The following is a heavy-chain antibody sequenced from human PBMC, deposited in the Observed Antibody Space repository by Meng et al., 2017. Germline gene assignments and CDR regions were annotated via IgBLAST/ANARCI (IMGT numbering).Heavy chain of an antibody. CDR2: IWYDGSNK. CDR3: ARVVYSSGWSFDY. D-gene: IGHD6-19*01. J-gene: IGHJ4*02. Sequence: VLLVGSVGGVVPPGRSLRLSCASSGFTFNRSGMHWVRQAPGKGLYWVSVIWYDGSNKYDADSVKGRLTISRDNSKNTLYLQMNSLRAEDTAVYYCARVVYSSGWSFDYWGQGTLVTVSS. CDR1: GFTFNRSG. V-gene: IGHV3-33*01.